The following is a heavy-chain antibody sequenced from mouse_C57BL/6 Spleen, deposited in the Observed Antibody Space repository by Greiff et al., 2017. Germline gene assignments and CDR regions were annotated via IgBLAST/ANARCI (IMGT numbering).Heavy chain of an antibody. CDR1: GFTFSDYG. CDR2: ISSGSSTI. Sequence: EVHLVESGGGLVKPGGSLKLSCAASGFTFSDYGMHWVRQAPETGLEWVAYISSGSSTIYYADTVKGRFTITRDNAKNTLFLQMTSLTSEDTAMYNCARRDGFAYWGQGTLVTVSA. J-gene: IGHJ3*01. V-gene: IGHV5-17*01. CDR3: ARRDGFAY. D-gene: IGHD3-3*01.